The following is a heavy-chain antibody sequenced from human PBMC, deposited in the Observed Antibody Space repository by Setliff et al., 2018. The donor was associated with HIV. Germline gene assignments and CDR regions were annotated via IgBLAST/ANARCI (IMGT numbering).Heavy chain of an antibody. J-gene: IGHJ5*02. CDR1: GCSISSRDYY. Sequence: PSETLSLTCTVSGCSISSRDYYWGWIRQPPGKGPEWIGSMSYSGSAYYNPSLKRRVTRSVDTSKSQFSLRLSSVTAADTAVYYCARGTKLVWGRWFDPWGQGTLVTVSS. D-gene: IGHD6-6*01. CDR3: ARGTKLVWGRWFDP. V-gene: IGHV4-39*01. CDR2: MSYSGSA.